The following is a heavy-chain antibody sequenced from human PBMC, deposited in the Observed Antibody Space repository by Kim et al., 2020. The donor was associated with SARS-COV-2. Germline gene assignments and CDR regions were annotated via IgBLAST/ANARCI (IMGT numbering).Heavy chain of an antibody. CDR1: GYTFTGYY. V-gene: IGHV1-2*06. CDR3: ARIGSRIITIFGVRQPDY. Sequence: ASVKVSCKASGYTFTGYYMHWVRQAPGQGLEWMGRINPNSGGTNYAQKFQGRVTMTRDTSISTAYMELSRLRSDDTAVYYFARIGSRIITIFGVRQPDYWGQGTLVTVSS. D-gene: IGHD3-3*01. CDR2: INPNSGGT. J-gene: IGHJ4*02.